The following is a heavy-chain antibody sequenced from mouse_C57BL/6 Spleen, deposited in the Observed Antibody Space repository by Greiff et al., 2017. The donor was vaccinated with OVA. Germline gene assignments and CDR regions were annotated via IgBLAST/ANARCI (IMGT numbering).Heavy chain of an antibody. V-gene: IGHV5-9-1*02. J-gene: IGHJ2*01. CDR2: ISSGGDYI. D-gene: IGHD4-1*02. CDR3: TRDQLGYYFDY. CDR1: GFTFSSYA. Sequence: DVHLVESGEGLVKPGGSLKLSCAASGFTFSSYAMSWVRQTPEKRLEWVAYISSGGDYIYYADTVKGRFTISRDNARNTLYLQMSSLKSEDTAMYYCTRDQLGYYFDYWGQGTTLTVSS.